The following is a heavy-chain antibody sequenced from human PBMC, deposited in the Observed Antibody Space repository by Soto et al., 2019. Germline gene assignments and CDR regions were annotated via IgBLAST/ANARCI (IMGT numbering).Heavy chain of an antibody. CDR2: INPSGGST. CDR3: ARISGYGGNSVDH. J-gene: IGHJ4*02. V-gene: IGHV1-46*03. Sequence: QVQLVQSGAEVKKPGASVKVSCKASGYTFTSYYMHWVRQAPGQGLEWMGIINPSGGSTSYAQKFQGRVXXTXEKXNGTAYMEVSSLGSEDTAVYYCARISGYGGNSVDHWGQGTLVTVSS. D-gene: IGHD2-21*02. CDR1: GYTFTSYY.